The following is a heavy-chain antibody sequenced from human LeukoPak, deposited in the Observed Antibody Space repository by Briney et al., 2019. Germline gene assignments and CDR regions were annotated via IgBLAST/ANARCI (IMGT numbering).Heavy chain of an antibody. CDR1: RFTFYSYT. CDR3: AKGLGRESRLDN. J-gene: IGHJ4*02. Sequence: GGSLRLSCAASRFTFYSYTMYSICQAPAKGLELVSGISARGASTYYADSVKGRFTISRDNSNNTLDLQMNSLRAEDTAIYYCAKGLGRESRLDNWGQGTLVIVSS. CDR2: ISARGAST. V-gene: IGHV3-23*01. D-gene: IGHD6-19*01.